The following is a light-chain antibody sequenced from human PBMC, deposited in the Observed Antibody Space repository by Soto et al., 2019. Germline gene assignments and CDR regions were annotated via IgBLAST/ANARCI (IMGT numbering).Light chain of an antibody. CDR1: SSDVGGYNY. J-gene: IGLJ1*01. CDR2: EVS. V-gene: IGLV2-14*01. CDR3: SSYTRSSTSYV. Sequence: QSVLTQPASVSGSPGQSITISCTGTSSDVGGYNYVSWYQQHPGKAPKLMIYEVSNRPSRVSNRFSGSKSGNTASLTISGLQDEDEADYYCSSYTRSSTSYVVGTGTKLTVL.